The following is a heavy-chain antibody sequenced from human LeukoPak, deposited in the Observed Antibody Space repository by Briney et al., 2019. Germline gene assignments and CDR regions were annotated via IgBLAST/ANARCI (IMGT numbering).Heavy chain of an antibody. Sequence: SETLSLTCTVSGGSISSGDYYWSWIRQPPGKGLEWIGYIYYSGTTYYNPSLKSRLTISVDTSKNQFSQKLSSVTAADTAVYYCARTDSSGYYGDYWGQGTLVTVSS. CDR1: GGSISSGDYY. D-gene: IGHD3-22*01. V-gene: IGHV4-30-4*01. CDR2: IYYSGTT. CDR3: ARTDSSGYYGDY. J-gene: IGHJ4*02.